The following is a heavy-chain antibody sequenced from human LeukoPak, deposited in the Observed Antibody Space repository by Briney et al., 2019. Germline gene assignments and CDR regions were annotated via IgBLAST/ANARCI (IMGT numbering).Heavy chain of an antibody. CDR3: ARKRCTGDCYLFDP. J-gene: IGHJ5*02. D-gene: IGHD2-21*02. CDR1: GYTFSTYG. Sequence: EASVKVSCKASGYTFSTYGLMWVRQASGQGLKWMGWINTNNGNTNYAQKFQGRVTMTTDTSTSTGYMELGSLRSDDTAVYYCARKRCTGDCYLFDPWGQGTLVTVSS. CDR2: INTNNGNT. V-gene: IGHV1-18*01.